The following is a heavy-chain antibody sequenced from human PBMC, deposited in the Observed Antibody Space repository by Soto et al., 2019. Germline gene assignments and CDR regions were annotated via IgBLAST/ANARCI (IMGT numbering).Heavy chain of an antibody. CDR1: GDSISSTHW. J-gene: IGHJ4*02. CDR2: VYHTGTT. D-gene: IGHD3-22*01. Sequence: SETLSLTCVVSGDSISSTHWWTWVRQTPGKGLEWIGEVYHTGTTKYNPSLKNRVTISVDKSNNQFSLNMKSVTAADTAVYYCARLYYYDGSAYYYEGSSYFDYWGQGILVTVS. CDR3: ARLYYYDGSAYYYEGSSYFDY. V-gene: IGHV4-4*02.